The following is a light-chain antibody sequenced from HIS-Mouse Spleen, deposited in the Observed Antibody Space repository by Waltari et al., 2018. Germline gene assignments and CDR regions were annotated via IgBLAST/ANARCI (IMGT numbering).Light chain of an antibody. Sequence: QSALTQPASVSGSPGQSITISCTGTSSDVGCYNLVSWYQKHPGKAPKLMRYERSKRPAGVSNRFAGAKSGNTASLTISGLQAEDEADYYCCSYAGSSTWVFGGGTKLTVL. V-gene: IGLV2-23*01. CDR2: ERS. CDR1: SSDVGCYNL. J-gene: IGLJ3*02. CDR3: CSYAGSSTWV.